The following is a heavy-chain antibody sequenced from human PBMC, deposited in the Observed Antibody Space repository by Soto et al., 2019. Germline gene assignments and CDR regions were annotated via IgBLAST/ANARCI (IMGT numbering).Heavy chain of an antibody. Sequence: GSLRLSCAASGFTFSDYAIHWVRQPPGKGLEWVAVISFDGRNEYFADSVKGRFTISRDNSNKMVYLQMDSLRTEDTAVFFCVRDRCGAPTCSRDSRWEFFDYWGQGTLVTVSS. V-gene: IGHV3-30*03. D-gene: IGHD2-21*01. CDR1: GFTFSDYA. CDR2: ISFDGRNE. CDR3: VRDRCGAPTCSRDSRWEFFDY. J-gene: IGHJ4*02.